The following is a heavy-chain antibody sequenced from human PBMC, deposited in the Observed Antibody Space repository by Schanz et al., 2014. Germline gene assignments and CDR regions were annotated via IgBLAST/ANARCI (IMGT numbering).Heavy chain of an antibody. CDR1: GFTFSDYS. J-gene: IGHJ5*02. CDR3: TRDVRLDRRGNWFDP. CDR2: IRSSSTPI. D-gene: IGHD1-1*01. Sequence: EVHLLESGGGWVQPGGSLRLSCAASGFTFSDYSMNWVRQAPGKGREWVSYIRSSSTPIYYADAVKRRFTISRDNAKNTLYLQMNSLRAEDTAVYYCTRDVRLDRRGNWFDPWGQGTLVTVSS. V-gene: IGHV3-48*01.